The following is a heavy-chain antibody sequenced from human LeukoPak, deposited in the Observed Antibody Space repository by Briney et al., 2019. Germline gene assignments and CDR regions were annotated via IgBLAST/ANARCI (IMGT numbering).Heavy chain of an antibody. D-gene: IGHD1-7*01. J-gene: IGHJ6*02. Sequence: SETLPLTCTVSGGSISSYYWSWIRQPAGKGLEWIGRIYTSGSTNYNPSLKSRVTMSVDTSKNQFSLKLSSVTAADTAVYYCAREWGITGTPQQKYYYYYYGMDVWGQGTTVTVSS. CDR2: IYTSGST. CDR1: GGSISSYY. V-gene: IGHV4-4*07. CDR3: AREWGITGTPQQKYYYYYYGMDV.